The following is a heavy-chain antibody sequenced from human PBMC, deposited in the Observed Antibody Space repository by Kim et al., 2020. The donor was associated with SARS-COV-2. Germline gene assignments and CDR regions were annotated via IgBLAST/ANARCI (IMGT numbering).Heavy chain of an antibody. CDR1: GGSISSYY. CDR2: IYYSGST. CDR3: ARALVHDYWTSNYYYYYGMDV. V-gene: IGHV4-59*13. Sequence: SETLSLTCTVSGGSISSYYWSWIRQPPGKGLEWIGYIYYSGSTNYNPSLKSRVTISVDTSKNQFSLKLSSVTAADTAVYYCARALVHDYWTSNYYYYYGMDVWGQGTTVTVSS. D-gene: IGHD4-17*01. J-gene: IGHJ6*02.